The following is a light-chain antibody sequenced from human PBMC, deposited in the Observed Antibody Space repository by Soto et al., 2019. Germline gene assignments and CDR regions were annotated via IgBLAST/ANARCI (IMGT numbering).Light chain of an antibody. Sequence: EIVLTQSPDTLSLSPGERATLSCRASQSINSNYLAWYQQKPGQGPRPLIYGASSRATGIPDRFSGSGSGTDFTLTISRREPEDFAVYYCQQYDSSPRTFGQGTKVQI. J-gene: IGKJ1*01. CDR2: GAS. CDR1: QSINSNY. CDR3: QQYDSSPRT. V-gene: IGKV3-20*01.